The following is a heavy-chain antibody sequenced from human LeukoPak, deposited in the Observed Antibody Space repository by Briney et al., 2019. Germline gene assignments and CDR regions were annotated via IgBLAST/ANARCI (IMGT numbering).Heavy chain of an antibody. D-gene: IGHD1-26*01. CDR3: ARVCSGSHCGY. CDR1: GFTFSSYS. J-gene: IGHJ4*02. Sequence: GASLRLSCAASGFTFSSYSMNWVRQAPGEGLELVSSIISSSSYIYYADSVKGRFTISRDNAKNSLYLQMNSLRAEDTAVYYCARVCSGSHCGYWGQGTLVTVSS. CDR2: IISSSSYI. V-gene: IGHV3-21*01.